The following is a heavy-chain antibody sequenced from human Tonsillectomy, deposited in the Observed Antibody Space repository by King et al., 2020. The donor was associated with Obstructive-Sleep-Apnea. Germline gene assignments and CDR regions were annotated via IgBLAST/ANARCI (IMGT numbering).Heavy chain of an antibody. Sequence: VQLVESGGGVVQPGRSLRLSCAASGITFSSSAMHWVRQAPGKGLEWVAVISSDGSYKYYADSVKGRFTISRDNSKKTLFVQVDSLRAEDTAVYYCARERVYYEASGYYYFDFWGQGTLVIVSS. CDR2: ISSDGSYK. CDR1: GITFSSSA. D-gene: IGHD3-22*01. V-gene: IGHV3-30*14. CDR3: ARERVYYEASGYYYFDF. J-gene: IGHJ4*02.